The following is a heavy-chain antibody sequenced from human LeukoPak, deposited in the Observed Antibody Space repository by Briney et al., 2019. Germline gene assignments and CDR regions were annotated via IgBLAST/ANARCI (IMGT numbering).Heavy chain of an antibody. D-gene: IGHD3-10*01. CDR2: INHSGST. CDR1: GGSFSGYY. J-gene: IGHJ4*02. V-gene: IGHV4-34*01. CDR3: AGGSGSYYHPLSDY. Sequence: SETLSLTCAVYGGSFSGYYWSWIRQPPGKGLEWIGEINHSGSTNYSPSLKSRVTISVDTSKNQFSLKLSSVTAADTAVYYCAGGSGSYYHPLSDYWGQGTLVTVSS.